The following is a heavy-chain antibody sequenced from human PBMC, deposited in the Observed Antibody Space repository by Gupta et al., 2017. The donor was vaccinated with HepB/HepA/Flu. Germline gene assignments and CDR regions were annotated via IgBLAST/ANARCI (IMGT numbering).Heavy chain of an antibody. CDR2: ISWNSGSI. CDR3: AKDNLAYCGGDCWGVGHD. J-gene: IGHJ4*02. D-gene: IGHD2-21*02. V-gene: IGHV3-9*01. CDR1: GFTFDDYA. Sequence: EVQLVESGGGLVQPGRSLRLSCAASGFTFDDYAMHWVRQAPGKGLEWVSGISWNSGSIGYADSVKSRFTISRDNAKNSLYLQMNSLRAEDTALYYCAKDNLAYCGGDCWGVGHDWGQGTLVTVSS.